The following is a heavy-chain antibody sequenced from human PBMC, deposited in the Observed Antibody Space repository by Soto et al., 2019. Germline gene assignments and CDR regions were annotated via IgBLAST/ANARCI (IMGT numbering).Heavy chain of an antibody. CDR2: IIPIFGTA. CDR3: ASKPDPNYDILTGHYYYGMDV. J-gene: IGHJ6*02. D-gene: IGHD3-9*01. CDR1: GGTFSSYA. Sequence: SVKVSCKASGGTFSSYAISWVRQAPGQGLEWMGGIIPIFGTANYAQKFQGRVTITADESTSTAYMELSSLRSEDTAVYYCASKPDPNYDILTGHYYYGMDVWGQGTTVTVSS. V-gene: IGHV1-69*13.